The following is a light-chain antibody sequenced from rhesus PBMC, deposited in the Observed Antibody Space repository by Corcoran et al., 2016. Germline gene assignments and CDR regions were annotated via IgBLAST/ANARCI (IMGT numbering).Light chain of an antibody. V-gene: IGKV1-32*05. CDR3: QQYNSLLT. Sequence: DIQMTQSPSSLSASVGDRVTITCRASENVNNYLHWYQQKPGKAPKPLLYYAANLRSGVPSRFSGSGSGTEFTLTINSLQPEDFATYFCQQYNSLLTFGGGTKVEIK. CDR1: ENVNNY. J-gene: IGKJ4*01. CDR2: YAA.